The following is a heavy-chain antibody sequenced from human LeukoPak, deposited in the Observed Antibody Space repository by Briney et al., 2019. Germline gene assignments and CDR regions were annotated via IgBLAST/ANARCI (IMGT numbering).Heavy chain of an antibody. CDR3: ARNNGMDV. J-gene: IGHJ6*02. Sequence: PPGGSLRLSCAASGFALSSHWMTWVSQVPGRGPEWVANVNRDGSETYYLDSVKGRFTISKDNAKNSLYLQMNSLRAEDTALYHCARNNGMDVWGQGTTVIVSS. V-gene: IGHV3-7*03. CDR1: GFALSSHW. CDR2: VNRDGSET.